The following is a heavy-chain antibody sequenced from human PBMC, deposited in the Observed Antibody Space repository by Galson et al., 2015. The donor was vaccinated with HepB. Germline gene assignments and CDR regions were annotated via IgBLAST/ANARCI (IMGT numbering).Heavy chain of an antibody. CDR3: ASWRFDS. CDR1: GDSVSSNNAA. V-gene: IGHV6-1*01. CDR2: TYYRSKWSN. D-gene: IGHD3-3*01. J-gene: IGHJ4*02. Sequence: CAISGDSVSSNNAAWNWIRQSPSRGLEWLGRTYYRSKWSNDYAIPVESRITVTADASQNQFSLHLNSVTPEDTAIYYCASWRFDSWGQGTLVTVSS.